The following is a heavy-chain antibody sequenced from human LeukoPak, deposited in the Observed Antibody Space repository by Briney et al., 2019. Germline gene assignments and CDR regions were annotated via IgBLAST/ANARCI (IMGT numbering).Heavy chain of an antibody. CDR1: GGSISSHY. Sequence: PSETLSLTCTVSGGSISSHYWSWIRQPPGKGLEWIGYIYYSGSTNYNPSLKSRVTISVDTSKNQFSLKLSSVTAADTAVYYCARTSPSIAARFYYYYYMDVWGKGTTVTVSS. J-gene: IGHJ6*03. CDR2: IYYSGST. CDR3: ARTSPSIAARFYYYYYMDV. V-gene: IGHV4-59*11. D-gene: IGHD6-6*01.